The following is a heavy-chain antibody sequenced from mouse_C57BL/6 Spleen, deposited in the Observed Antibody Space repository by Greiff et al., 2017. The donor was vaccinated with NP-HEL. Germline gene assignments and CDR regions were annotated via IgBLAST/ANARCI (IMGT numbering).Heavy chain of an antibody. V-gene: IGHV1-81*01. CDR3: AKEETGTLDY. J-gene: IGHJ2*01. CDR1: GYTFTSYG. CDR2: IYPRSGNT. D-gene: IGHD4-1*01. Sequence: VQLQESGAELARPGASVKLSCKASGYTFTSYGISWVKQRTGQGLEWIGEIYPRSGNTYYNEKFKGKATLTADKSSSTAYMELRSLTSEDSAVYFCAKEETGTLDYWGQGTTLTVSS.